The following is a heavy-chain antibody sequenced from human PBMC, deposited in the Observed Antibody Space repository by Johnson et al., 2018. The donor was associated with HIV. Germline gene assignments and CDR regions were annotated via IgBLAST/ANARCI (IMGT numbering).Heavy chain of an antibody. D-gene: IGHD3-9*01. Sequence: VRLVESGGGLVQPGGSLRLSCAASGFAFNNYWMHWVRQAPGKGLVWVSRFNNDGNTTTYADSVKGRFTISRDNAKNTLYLQMDSLRAEDTAVYYCARMGLTGAFDIWGRGTMVKVSS. CDR2: FNNDGNTT. CDR3: ARMGLTGAFDI. CDR1: GFAFNNYW. J-gene: IGHJ3*02. V-gene: IGHV3-74*01.